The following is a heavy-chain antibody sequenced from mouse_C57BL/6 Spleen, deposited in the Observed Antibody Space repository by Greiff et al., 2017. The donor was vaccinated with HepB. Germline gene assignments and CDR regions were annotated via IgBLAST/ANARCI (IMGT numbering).Heavy chain of an antibody. CDR3: ARLYGSSWYFDV. J-gene: IGHJ1*03. V-gene: IGHV5-17*01. D-gene: IGHD1-1*01. CDR1: GFTFSDYG. Sequence: DVKLVESGGGLVKPGGSLKLSCAASGFTFSDYGMHWVRQAPEKGLEWVAYISSGSSTIYYADTVKGRFTISRDNDKNTLFLQMTSLRSEDTAMYYCARLYGSSWYFDVWGTGTTVTVSS. CDR2: ISSGSSTI.